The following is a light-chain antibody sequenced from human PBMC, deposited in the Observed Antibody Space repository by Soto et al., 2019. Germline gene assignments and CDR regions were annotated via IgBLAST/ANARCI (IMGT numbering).Light chain of an antibody. V-gene: IGLV2-8*01. CDR3: ASYAGGNNV. J-gene: IGLJ1*01. Sequence: QSALTQPPSASGSPGQSVTISCTGTSTDVGGYNYVSWYQQHPGKVPKLVIFEVNKRPSGVPDRLSGSKSGNTASLTVSGLQPEDEADYYCASYAGGNNVFGTGTKLTVL. CDR1: STDVGGYNY. CDR2: EVN.